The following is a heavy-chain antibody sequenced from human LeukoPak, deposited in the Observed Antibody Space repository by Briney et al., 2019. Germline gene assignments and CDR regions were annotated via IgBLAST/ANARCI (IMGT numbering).Heavy chain of an antibody. J-gene: IGHJ4*02. CDR3: AKSCNSGNCYYNY. D-gene: IGHD2/OR15-2a*01. Sequence: GGSLRLSCAASGFTFSSYAMSWVRQAPEKGLEWVSGISGSGSSTYYADSVKGRFTISRDNSENTLSLQMNSLRADDTAIYYCAKSCNSGNCYYNYWGQGTLVTVSS. V-gene: IGHV3-23*01. CDR2: ISGSGSST. CDR1: GFTFSSYA.